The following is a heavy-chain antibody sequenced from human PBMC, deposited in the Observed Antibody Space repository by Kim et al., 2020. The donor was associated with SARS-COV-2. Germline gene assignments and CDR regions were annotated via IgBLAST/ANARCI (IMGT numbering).Heavy chain of an antibody. CDR3: VRMGLLLGDPAAFYY. CDR2: ISDDGSNK. Sequence: GGSLRLSCAASDFTFKAYAFQWVRQAPGKGLEWVALISDDGSNKLYADSVKGRFTISRDNSNKTLFLEMNSLRPDDSAVYHCVRMGLLLGDPAAFYYWG. J-gene: IGHJ4*01. V-gene: IGHV3-30-3*01. CDR1: DFTFKAYA. D-gene: IGHD3-16*01.